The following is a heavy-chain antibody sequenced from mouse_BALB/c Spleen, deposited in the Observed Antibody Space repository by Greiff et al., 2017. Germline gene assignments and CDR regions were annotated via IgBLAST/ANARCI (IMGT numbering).Heavy chain of an antibody. V-gene: IGHV3-2*02. D-gene: IGHD1-1*02. Sequence: EVHLVESGPGLVKPSQSLSLTCTVTGYSITSDYAWNWIRQFPGNKLEWMGYISYSGSTSYNPSLKSRISITRDTSKNQFFLQLNSVTTEDTATYYCARGWDYFDYWGQGTTLTVSS. CDR3: ARGWDYFDY. CDR1: GYSITSDYA. CDR2: ISYSGST. J-gene: IGHJ2*01.